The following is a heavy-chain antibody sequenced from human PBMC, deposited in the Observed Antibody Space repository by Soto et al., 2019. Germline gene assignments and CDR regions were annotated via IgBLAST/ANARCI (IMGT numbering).Heavy chain of an antibody. J-gene: IGHJ5*02. Sequence: QLGGPLRLSCAASGFSVSSNYMTWVRQAPGKGLEWVSVIYSGGSTYYADSVKGRFTMSRDKSNNTVYLQMNSLRAEDTGIYYCAKFYDFWFDPWGQGTLVTVSS. CDR1: GFSVSSNY. CDR2: IYSGGST. CDR3: AKFYDFWFDP. V-gene: IGHV3-66*01. D-gene: IGHD3-16*01.